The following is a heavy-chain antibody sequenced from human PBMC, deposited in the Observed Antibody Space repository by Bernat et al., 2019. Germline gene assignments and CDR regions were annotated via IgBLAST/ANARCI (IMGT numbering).Heavy chain of an antibody. CDR1: GFTFSSYA. V-gene: IGHV3-23*01. D-gene: IGHD3-22*01. CDR2: ISGSGGST. CDR3: AKDRIVVVIGSDD. J-gene: IGHJ4*02. Sequence: EVQLLESGGGLVQPGGSLRLSCAASGFTFSSYAMRWVRQAPGKGLEWVSAISGSGGSTYYADSVKGWFTISRDNSKNTLYLQMNSLRAEDTAVDYCAKDRIVVVIGSDDWGQGTLVTVSS.